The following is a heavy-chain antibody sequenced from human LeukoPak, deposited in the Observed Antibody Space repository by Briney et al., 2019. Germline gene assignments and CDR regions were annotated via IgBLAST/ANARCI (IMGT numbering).Heavy chain of an antibody. J-gene: IGHJ4*02. CDR1: GFTFSSYA. CDR2: ISYDGSNK. Sequence: GGSLRLSCAASGFTFSSYAMPWVRQAPGKGLEWVAVISYDGSNKYYADSVKGRFTISRDNSKNTLYLQMNSLRAEDTAVYYCARDFDYWGQGTLVSVSS. V-gene: IGHV3-30-3*01. CDR3: ARDFDY.